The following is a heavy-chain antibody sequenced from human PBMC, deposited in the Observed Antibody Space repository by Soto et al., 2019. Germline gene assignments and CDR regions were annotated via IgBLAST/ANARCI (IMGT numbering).Heavy chain of an antibody. D-gene: IGHD2-15*01. V-gene: IGHV1-46*01. Sequence: GASVKVSCKASGFTFTSSAMQWVRQARGQRLEWIGIIIPSGGSTNYAQKFQGRVTMTRDTSTSTVYMELSSLRSEDTAVYYCASSLGCSGGSCYPVFDYWGQGTLVTVSS. CDR1: GFTFTSSA. J-gene: IGHJ4*02. CDR2: IIPSGGST. CDR3: ASSLGCSGGSCYPVFDY.